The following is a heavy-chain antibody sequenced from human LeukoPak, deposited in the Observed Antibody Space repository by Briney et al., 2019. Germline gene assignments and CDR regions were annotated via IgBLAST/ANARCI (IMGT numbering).Heavy chain of an antibody. CDR3: ARGGAQWLVEEAFDF. V-gene: IGHV4-4*07. Sequence: SETLSLTCRVTAGSISIYYWSCIRQTAGKGLEWIGHINPRGNIKYNPSLKSRVSLSMDTSKNQFSLKVNSVTAADTAVYYCARGGAQWLVEEAFDFWGRGTMVTVSS. CDR2: INPRGNI. J-gene: IGHJ3*01. D-gene: IGHD6-19*01. CDR1: AGSISIYY.